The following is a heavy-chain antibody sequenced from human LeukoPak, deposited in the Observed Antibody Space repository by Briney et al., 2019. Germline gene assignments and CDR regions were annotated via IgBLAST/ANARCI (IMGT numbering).Heavy chain of an antibody. CDR1: GFTFSSYW. J-gene: IGHJ4*02. V-gene: IGHV3-74*01. D-gene: IGHD1-20*01. Sequence: GGSLRLSCAASGFTFSSYWMHWVRQTPQKGLVWVSRINSDGSSTSYADSVKGRFTISRDNAKNTLYLQMNSLGADDTAVYYCARYLLTGFDYWGQGTLVTVSS. CDR3: ARYLLTGFDY. CDR2: INSDGSST.